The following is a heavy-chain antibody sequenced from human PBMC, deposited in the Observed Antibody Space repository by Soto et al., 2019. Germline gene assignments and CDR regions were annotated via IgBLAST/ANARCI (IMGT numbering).Heavy chain of an antibody. CDR1: GYSFTSYW. V-gene: IGHV5-51*01. Sequence: GESLKISCKGSGYSFTSYWISWVRQMPGKGLEWMGIIYPGDSDTRYSPSFQGQVTISADKSISTAYLQWSSLKASDTAMYYCARTYSNYIAEYYYGMDVWGQGTTVTAP. CDR3: ARTYSNYIAEYYYGMDV. CDR2: IYPGDSDT. D-gene: IGHD4-4*01. J-gene: IGHJ6*02.